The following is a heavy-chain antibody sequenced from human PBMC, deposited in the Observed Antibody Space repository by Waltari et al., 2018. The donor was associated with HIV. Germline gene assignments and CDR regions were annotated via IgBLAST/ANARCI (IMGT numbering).Heavy chain of an antibody. Sequence: QVQLVQSGAEVKKPGASVKVSCKASGYTFTSYAMHWVRQAPGQRLEWMGWNNAGKGNTKYSQKFQGRVTMTRDTSASTAYMELSSLRSEDTAVYYCARDGYYYDSSGYSSYFDYWGQGTLVTVSS. CDR2: NNAGKGNT. V-gene: IGHV1-3*01. CDR1: GYTFTSYA. J-gene: IGHJ4*02. D-gene: IGHD3-22*01. CDR3: ARDGYYYDSSGYSSYFDY.